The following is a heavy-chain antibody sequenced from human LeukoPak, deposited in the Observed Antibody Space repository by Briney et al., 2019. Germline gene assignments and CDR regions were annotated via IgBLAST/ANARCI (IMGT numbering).Heavy chain of an antibody. CDR2: INAGNGNT. D-gene: IGHD3-3*01. CDR3: ARGRRITIFGVVIMDV. CDR1: GYTFTSYA. J-gene: IGHJ6*02. Sequence: ASVTVSCKASGYTFTSYAMHWVRQAPGQRLEWMGWINAGNGNTKYSQKFQGRVTITRDTSASTAYMELSSLRSEDTAVYYCARGRRITIFGVVIMDVWGQGTTVTVSS. V-gene: IGHV1-3*01.